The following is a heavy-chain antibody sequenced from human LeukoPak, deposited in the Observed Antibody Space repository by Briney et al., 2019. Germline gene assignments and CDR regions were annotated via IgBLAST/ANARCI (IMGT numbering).Heavy chain of an antibody. Sequence: SETLSLTCAVYGGSFSGYYWSWIRQPPGKGLEWIGEINHSGSTNYNPSLKSRVTISVDTFKNQFSLKLSSVTAADTAVYYCARGLFVVTLGGVIVTKHFDYWGQGTLVTVSS. CDR1: GGSFSGYY. CDR3: ARGLFVVTLGGVIVTKHFDY. J-gene: IGHJ4*02. V-gene: IGHV4-34*01. CDR2: INHSGST. D-gene: IGHD3-16*02.